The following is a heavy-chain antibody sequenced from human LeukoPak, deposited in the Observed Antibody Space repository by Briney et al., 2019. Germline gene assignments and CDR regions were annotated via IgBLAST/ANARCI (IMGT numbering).Heavy chain of an antibody. J-gene: IGHJ6*03. CDR2: IYYSGST. CDR1: GGSISSSSYY. D-gene: IGHD6-13*01. Sequence: SETLSLTCTVSGGSISSSSYYWGWIRQPPGKGLEWIGSIYYSGSTYYNPSLKSRVTISVDTSKNQFSLKLSSVTAADTAVYYCAREGGGCSWYYYYYYMDVWGKGTTVTVSS. CDR3: AREGGGCSWYYYYYYMDV. V-gene: IGHV4-39*07.